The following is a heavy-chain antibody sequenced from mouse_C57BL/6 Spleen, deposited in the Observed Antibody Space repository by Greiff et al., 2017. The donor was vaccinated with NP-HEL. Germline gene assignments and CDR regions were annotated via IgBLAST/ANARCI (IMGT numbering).Heavy chain of an antibody. CDR2: IWSGGST. CDR3: ARKGDYYAMDY. Sequence: VQGVESGPGLVQPSQSLSITCTVSGFSLTSYGVHWVRQSPGKGLEWLGVIWSGGSTDYNAAFISRLSISKDKTKSQVFFKMNRLQADDTDIYYSARKGDYYAMDYWGQGTSVTVSS. CDR1: GFSLTSYG. V-gene: IGHV2-2*01. J-gene: IGHJ4*01.